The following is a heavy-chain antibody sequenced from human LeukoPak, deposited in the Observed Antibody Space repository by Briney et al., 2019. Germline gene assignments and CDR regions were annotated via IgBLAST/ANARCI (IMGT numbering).Heavy chain of an antibody. V-gene: IGHV1-18*01. CDR1: GYTFTSYG. CDR2: ISAYNGNT. Sequence: APVKVSCKASGYTFTSYGISWVRQAPGQGLEWMGWISAYNGNTNYAQKLQGRVTMTTDTSTSTAYMELRSLRSDDTAVYYCARGYDSSGYYHLDYWGQGTLVTVSS. J-gene: IGHJ4*02. CDR3: ARGYDSSGYYHLDY. D-gene: IGHD3-22*01.